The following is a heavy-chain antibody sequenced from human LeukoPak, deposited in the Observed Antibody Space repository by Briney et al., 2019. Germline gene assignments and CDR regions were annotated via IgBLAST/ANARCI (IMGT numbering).Heavy chain of an antibody. CDR3: ARGYGDPPYYYYYMDV. D-gene: IGHD4-17*01. V-gene: IGHV1-8*03. CDR1: GYTFTSYD. J-gene: IGHJ6*03. CDR2: MTPNSGNT. Sequence: ASVKVSCKASGYTFTSYDINWVRQATGQALEWMGWMTPNSGNTGYAQKFQGRVTITRNTSIRTAYMELSSLRSEDTAVYYCARGYGDPPYYYYYMDVWGKGTTVTISS.